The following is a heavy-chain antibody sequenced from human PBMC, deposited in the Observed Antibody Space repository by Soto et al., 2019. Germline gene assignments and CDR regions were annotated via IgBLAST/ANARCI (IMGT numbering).Heavy chain of an antibody. CDR1: GFTFSSYS. Sequence: GGSLRLSCAASGFTFSSYSMNWVRQAPGKGLEWVSSISSSSSYIYYADSVKGRFTISRDNAKNSLYLQMNSLRAEDTAVYYCARDYCSSTSCLPDYWGQGTLVTVSS. J-gene: IGHJ4*02. D-gene: IGHD2-2*01. CDR3: ARDYCSSTSCLPDY. V-gene: IGHV3-21*01. CDR2: ISSSSSYI.